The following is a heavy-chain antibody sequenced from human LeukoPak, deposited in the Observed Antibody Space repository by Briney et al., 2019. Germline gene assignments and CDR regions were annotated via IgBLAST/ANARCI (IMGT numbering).Heavy chain of an antibody. CDR1: GFTFRKYV. J-gene: IGHJ4*02. CDR3: ARDHRYGGLFDY. Sequence: PGGSLRLSCAASGFTFRKYVMTWVRQAPGKGLEWVSSITSSGRYIYYADSVKGRFTISRDNSENSLYLQMNTLRAEDTAVYYCARDHRYGGLFDYWGQGILVTVSS. V-gene: IGHV3-21*01. D-gene: IGHD1-1*01. CDR2: ITSSGRYI.